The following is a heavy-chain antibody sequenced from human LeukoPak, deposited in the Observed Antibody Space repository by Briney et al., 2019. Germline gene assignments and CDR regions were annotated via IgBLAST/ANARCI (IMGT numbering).Heavy chain of an antibody. CDR2: ISAYNGNT. CDR3: ARARKKLLYYYDSSGYRLYDY. CDR1: GYTFTSYG. V-gene: IGHV1-18*01. J-gene: IGHJ4*02. D-gene: IGHD3-22*01. Sequence: ASVKVSCKASGYTFTSYGISWVRQAPGQGLEWMGWISAYNGNTNYAQKLQGRVTMTTDTSTSTAYMELRSLRSDDTAVYYCARARKKLLYYYDSSGYRLYDYWGQGTLVTVSS.